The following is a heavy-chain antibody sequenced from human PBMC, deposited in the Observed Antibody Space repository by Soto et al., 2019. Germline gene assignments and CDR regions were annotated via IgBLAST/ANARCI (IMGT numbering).Heavy chain of an antibody. CDR3: ARGQLLFAY. Sequence: SETLSLTCSASDATVSKYYWSWIRQPPGKGLEWIGYISHTGYTSYNPSLESRLTISMDKSKNQLSLNLNSVTTADTAVYYCARGQLLFAYWGQGTPVTVSS. D-gene: IGHD3-10*02. CDR2: ISHTGYT. CDR1: DATVSKYY. V-gene: IGHV4-59*02. J-gene: IGHJ4*02.